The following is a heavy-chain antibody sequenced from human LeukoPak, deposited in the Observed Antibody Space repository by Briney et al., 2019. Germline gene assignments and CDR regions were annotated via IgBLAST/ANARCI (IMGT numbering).Heavy chain of an antibody. J-gene: IGHJ6*03. CDR3: ARDARGGSYSNKAYYYYYYMDV. D-gene: IGHD1-26*01. CDR1: GFTFSSYA. V-gene: IGHV3-30*04. Sequence: GGSLRLSCAASGFTFSSYAMHWVRQAPGKGLEWVAVISYDGSNKYYADFVKGRFTISRDNSKNTLYLQMNSLRAEDTAVYYCARDARGGSYSNKAYYYYYYMDVWGKGTTVTVSS. CDR2: ISYDGSNK.